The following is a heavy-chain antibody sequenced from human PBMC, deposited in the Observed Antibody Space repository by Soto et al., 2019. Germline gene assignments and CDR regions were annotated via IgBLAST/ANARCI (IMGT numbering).Heavy chain of an antibody. CDR2: LSGSGGST. CDR3: ARDLGGWPDY. V-gene: IGHV3-23*01. CDR1: GFSFGSYA. J-gene: IGHJ4*02. Sequence: PGGSLRLSCASSGFSFGSYAMSLVRQAPGKGLEWVSALSGSGGSTYYADSVKGRFTISRDNSKNTLYLQINSLRAEDTAVYYCARDLGGWPDYWGQGTLVTVSS. D-gene: IGHD6-19*01.